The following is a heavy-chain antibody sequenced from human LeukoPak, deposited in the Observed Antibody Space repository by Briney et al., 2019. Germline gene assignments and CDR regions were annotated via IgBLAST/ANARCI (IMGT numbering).Heavy chain of an antibody. Sequence: PSETLSLTCAVYGGPFSGYYWGWIRQPPGKGLEWIGEINHSGSTNYNPSLKSRVTISVDTSKNQFSLKLSSVTAADTAVYYCARGLRYYGSGSGNWFDPWGQGTLVTVSS. CDR1: GGPFSGYY. D-gene: IGHD3-10*01. J-gene: IGHJ5*02. CDR3: ARGLRYYGSGSGNWFDP. V-gene: IGHV4-34*01. CDR2: INHSGST.